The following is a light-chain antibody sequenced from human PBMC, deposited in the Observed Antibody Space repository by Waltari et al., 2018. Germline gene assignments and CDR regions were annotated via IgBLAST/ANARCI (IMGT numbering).Light chain of an antibody. Sequence: DIVKSQSPDSLAVSLGERATINCTSSQSVFYSTDNKNYLGWYQQRPGQPPKLLFYGATTRASGVPDRFSGSASGTDSTLTISSLQAEDVAVYYCHQYYSIPFTFGGGTKVEIK. CDR2: GAT. CDR3: HQYYSIPFT. CDR1: QSVFYSTDNKNY. V-gene: IGKV4-1*01. J-gene: IGKJ4*01.